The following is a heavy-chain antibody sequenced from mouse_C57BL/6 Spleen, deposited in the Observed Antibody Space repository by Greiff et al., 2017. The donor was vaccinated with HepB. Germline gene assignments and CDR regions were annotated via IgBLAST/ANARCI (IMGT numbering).Heavy chain of an antibody. CDR1: GYTFTSYW. V-gene: IGHV1-59*01. CDR2: IDPSDSYT. J-gene: IGHJ2*01. CDR3: ARLEDYYGSFDY. Sequence: QVQLKQPGAELVRPGTSVKLSCKASGYTFTSYWMHWVKQRPGQGLEWIGVIDPSDSYTNYNQKFKGKATLTVDTSSSTAYMQLSSLTSEDSAVYYCARLEDYYGSFDYWGQGTTLTVSS. D-gene: IGHD1-1*01.